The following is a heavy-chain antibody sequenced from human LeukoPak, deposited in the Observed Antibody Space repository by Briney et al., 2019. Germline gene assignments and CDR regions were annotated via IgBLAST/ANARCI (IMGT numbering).Heavy chain of an antibody. CDR2: IWYDRSNK. V-gene: IGHV3-33*01. CDR1: GFTFSSYG. Sequence: PGRSLRLSCAASGFTFSSYGMHWVRQAPGKGLEWVAVIWYDRSNKYYADSVKGRFTISRDNSKNTLYLQMNSLRAEDTAVYYCARSMVRGVIISGPSPPPGDYWGQGTLVTVSS. J-gene: IGHJ4*02. CDR3: ARSMVRGVIISGPSPPPGDY. D-gene: IGHD3-10*01.